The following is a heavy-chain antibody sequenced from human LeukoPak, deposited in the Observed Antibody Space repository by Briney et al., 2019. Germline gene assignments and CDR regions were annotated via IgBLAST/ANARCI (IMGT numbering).Heavy chain of an antibody. CDR1: GGSISSYY. Sequence: SETLSLTCTVSGGSISSYYWSWIRQPAGKGLEWIGRINTSGSTNYNPSLKSRVTMSVDTSKNQFSLNLTSVTAADTAVYYCARAYSSWYDDYYYGMDVWGQGTTVTVSS. CDR3: ARAYSSWYDDYYYGMDV. CDR2: INTSGST. D-gene: IGHD6-13*01. V-gene: IGHV4-4*07. J-gene: IGHJ6*02.